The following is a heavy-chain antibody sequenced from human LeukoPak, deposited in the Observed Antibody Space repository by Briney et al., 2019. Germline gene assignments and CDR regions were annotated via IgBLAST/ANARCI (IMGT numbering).Heavy chain of an antibody. J-gene: IGHJ4*02. D-gene: IGHD1-26*01. CDR3: ARGPQRKASGSYPNDY. CDR2: IYYSGST. Sequence: PSETLSLTCTVSGGSISSRDYYWTWIRQPPGKGLEWIGYIYYSGSTYYNPSLKSRVTISVDTSKNQFSLKLSSVTAADTAVYYCARGPQRKASGSYPNDYWGQGTLVTVSS. V-gene: IGHV4-30-4*08. CDR1: GGSISSRDYY.